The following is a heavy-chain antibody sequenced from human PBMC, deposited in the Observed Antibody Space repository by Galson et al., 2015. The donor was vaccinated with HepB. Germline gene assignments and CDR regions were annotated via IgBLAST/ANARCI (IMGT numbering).Heavy chain of an antibody. CDR3: AKDQNCTKSVCYTYFYNGMDV. V-gene: IGHV3-30*18. J-gene: IGHJ6*02. D-gene: IGHD2-8*01. CDR2: VSYDGSNK. Sequence: SLRLSCAASGLIFSEYSMHWVRQAPGKGLEWVAVVSYDGSNKNYADSVKGRFTISRDNSNNMLYLQMNSLRAEDTAVYYCAKDQNCTKSVCYTYFYNGMDVWGQGTTVTVSS. CDR1: GLIFSEYS.